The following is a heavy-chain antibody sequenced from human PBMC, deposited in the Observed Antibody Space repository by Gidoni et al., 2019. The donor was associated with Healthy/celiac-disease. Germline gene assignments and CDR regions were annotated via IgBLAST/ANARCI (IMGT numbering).Heavy chain of an antibody. CDR2: IYYSGST. Sequence: QVQLQESGPGLVKPSETLSLTCTVSGGSISSYYWSWIRQPPGKGLEWIGYIYYSGSTNYNPSLKSRVTISVDTSKNQFSLKLSSVTAADTAVYYCARYNGYNYIFDYWGQGTLVTVSS. D-gene: IGHD5-12*01. CDR3: ARYNGYNYIFDY. J-gene: IGHJ4*02. V-gene: IGHV4-59*01. CDR1: GGSISSYY.